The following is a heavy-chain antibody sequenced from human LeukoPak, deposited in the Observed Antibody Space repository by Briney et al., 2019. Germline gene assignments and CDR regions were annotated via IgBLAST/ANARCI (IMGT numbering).Heavy chain of an antibody. J-gene: IGHJ6*02. CDR2: IWYDGSNK. CDR3: ARVSFSIAGWYYGMDV. CDR1: GFTFSSYG. V-gene: IGHV3-33*01. Sequence: GGSLRLSCAASGFTFSSYGMHWVRQAPGKGLEWVAVIWYDGSNKHYADSVKGRFTISRDNSKNTLYLQMNSLRAEDTAVYYCARVSFSIAGWYYGMDVWGQGTTVTVSS. D-gene: IGHD6-6*01.